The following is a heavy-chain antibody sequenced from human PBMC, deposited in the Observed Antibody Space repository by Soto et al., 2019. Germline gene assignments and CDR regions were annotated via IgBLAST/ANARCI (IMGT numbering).Heavy chain of an antibody. Sequence: SETLSLTCTVSGGSITDYSWVWIRQPAGKGLEWIGRIFSSGSTNYNPSLKGRITMSLDTSKNQFSLKLNSATATDTAVYFCARGQGVVVTADNRFDPWGQGIRVTVSS. J-gene: IGHJ5*02. D-gene: IGHD2-21*02. CDR2: IFSSGST. CDR1: GGSITDYS. CDR3: ARGQGVVVTADNRFDP. V-gene: IGHV4-4*07.